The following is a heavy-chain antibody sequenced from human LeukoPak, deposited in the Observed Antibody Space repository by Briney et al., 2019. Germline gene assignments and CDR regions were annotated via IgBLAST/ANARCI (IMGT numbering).Heavy chain of an antibody. J-gene: IGHJ4*02. CDR1: GGSICSYY. CDR2: IYTSGST. D-gene: IGHD4-23*01. V-gene: IGHV4-4*07. Sequence: SETLSLTCTVSGGSICSYYWSWIRQPAGKGLEWVGRIYTSGSTNYNPSLKSRVTMSVDTSKNQFSLKLSSVTAADTAVYYCARGGATVTPDYWGQGTLVTVSS. CDR3: ARGGATVTPDY.